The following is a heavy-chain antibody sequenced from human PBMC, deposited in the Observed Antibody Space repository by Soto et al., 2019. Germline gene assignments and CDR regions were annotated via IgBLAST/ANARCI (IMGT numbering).Heavy chain of an antibody. CDR2: IYHSGST. CDR1: GGSISSGGYS. Sequence: SETLSLTCAVSGGSISSGGYSWSWIRQPPGKGLEWIGYIYHSGSTYYNPSLKGRLLISIDSSKNQFSLRLTSVTAADTAVYFCAREPYLPKPRNDFWGPGTLVTVSP. CDR3: AREPYLPKPRNDF. V-gene: IGHV4-30-2*05. J-gene: IGHJ4*02.